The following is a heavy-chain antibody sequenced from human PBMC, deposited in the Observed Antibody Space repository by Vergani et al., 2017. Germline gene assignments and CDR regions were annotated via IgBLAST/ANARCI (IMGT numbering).Heavy chain of an antibody. D-gene: IGHD1-26*01. V-gene: IGHV3-21*01. J-gene: IGHJ6*02. CDR3: ARGGVLVGATAYYYGMDV. CDR1: GFTFSSYN. CDR2: ISSSSSYI. Sequence: EVQLVESGGGLVKPGGSLRLSCAASGFTFSSYNMNWVRQAPGKGLGWVSSISSSSSYIYYADSVKGRFTISRDNAKNSLYLQMNSLRAEDTAVYYCARGGVLVGATAYYYGMDVWGQGTTVTVSS.